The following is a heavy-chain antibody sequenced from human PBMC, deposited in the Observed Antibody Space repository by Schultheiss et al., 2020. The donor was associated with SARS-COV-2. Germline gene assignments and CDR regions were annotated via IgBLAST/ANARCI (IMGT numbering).Heavy chain of an antibody. CDR3: ASLMIPAQRLVHDY. CDR2: ISSSSSYI. V-gene: IGHV3-11*06. J-gene: IGHJ4*02. D-gene: IGHD3-3*01. Sequence: GGSLRLSCAASGFTFSDYYMSWIRQAPGKGLEWVSYISSSSSYIYYADSVKGRFTISRDNAKNSLYLQMNSLRAEDTAVYYCASLMIPAQRLVHDYWGQGTLVTVSS. CDR1: GFTFSDYY.